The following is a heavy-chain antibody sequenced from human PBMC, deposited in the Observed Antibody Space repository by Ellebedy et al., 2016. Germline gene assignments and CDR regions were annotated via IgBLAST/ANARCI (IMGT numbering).Heavy chain of an antibody. CDR3: AHVRYVDNGGLDVIFDF. D-gene: IGHD5-12*01. V-gene: IGHV2-5*02. CDR2: IYWDNDK. CDR1: GFSLSSGRVA. J-gene: IGHJ4*02. Sequence: SGPTLVKPTQTLTLTCTFSGFSLSSGRVAVGWIRQPPGKALEWLALIYWDNDKRYSPSLKSSLTITKDTAKNQVVLTMTNMDPVDTATYYCAHVRYVDNGGLDVIFDFWGQGTLVTFSS.